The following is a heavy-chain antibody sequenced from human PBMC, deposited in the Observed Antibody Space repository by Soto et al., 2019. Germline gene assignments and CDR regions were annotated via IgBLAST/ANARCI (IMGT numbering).Heavy chain of an antibody. Sequence: QVQLVQSGAEVEKPGASVKVYCKASGYTFTDNGVSWMRQAPGQGLEWMGWINPNNGNTKYAQNFQGRVTMTTDTSTSTTYVELRSLRSDDTAMYYCPRSTISGIFYYYYWGQGTLVTVSS. CDR1: GYTFTDNG. CDR2: INPNNGNT. J-gene: IGHJ4*02. V-gene: IGHV1-18*01. D-gene: IGHD3-10*01. CDR3: PRSTISGIFYYYY.